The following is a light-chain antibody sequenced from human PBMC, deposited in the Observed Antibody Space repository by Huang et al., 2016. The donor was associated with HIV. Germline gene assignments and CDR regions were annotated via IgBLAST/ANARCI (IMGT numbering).Light chain of an antibody. CDR3: QQYDNWPPFT. CDR2: GAS. V-gene: IGKV3-15*01. CDR1: QRVSSN. J-gene: IGKJ2*01. Sequence: EIVMTQSPAILSVSPGERATLSCRASQRVSSNVAWYQQKLGQAPRLLIHGASTRATGIPARFSGSGSGAEFTLTISGLHSEDFAVYYCQQYDNWPPFTFGQGTKLEIK.